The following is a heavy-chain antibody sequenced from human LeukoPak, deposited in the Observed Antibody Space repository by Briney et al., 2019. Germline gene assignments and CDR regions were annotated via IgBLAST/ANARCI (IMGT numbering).Heavy chain of an antibody. CDR1: GGSISSGSYY. CDR3: ARGTEVGATRW. Sequence: PSETLSLTCTVSGGSISSGSYYWSWIRQPAGKGLEWIGRIYTSGSTNYNPSLKSRVTISVDTSKNQFSLKLSSVTAADTAVYYCARGTEVGATRWWGQGTLVTVSS. J-gene: IGHJ4*02. V-gene: IGHV4-61*02. D-gene: IGHD1-26*01. CDR2: IYTSGST.